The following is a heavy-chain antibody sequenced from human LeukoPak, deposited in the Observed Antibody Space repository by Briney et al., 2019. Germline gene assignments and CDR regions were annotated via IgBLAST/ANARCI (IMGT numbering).Heavy chain of an antibody. Sequence: GGSLRLSCAASGFTFSSYGMSWVRQAPGKGLEWVSAISGSGGSTYYADSVKGRLTISRDNSKNTLYLQMNSLRAEDTAVYYCAKDSGDYYFDYWGQGTLVTVSS. D-gene: IGHD6-25*01. J-gene: IGHJ4*02. CDR2: ISGSGGST. V-gene: IGHV3-23*01. CDR3: AKDSGDYYFDY. CDR1: GFTFSSYG.